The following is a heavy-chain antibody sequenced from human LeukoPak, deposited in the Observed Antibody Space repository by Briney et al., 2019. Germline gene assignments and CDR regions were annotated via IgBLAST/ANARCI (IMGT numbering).Heavy chain of an antibody. D-gene: IGHD4-11*01. CDR1: GYTFTSYG. V-gene: IGHV1-18*01. Sequence: GASVKVSCKASGYTFTSYGISWVRQAPGQGLEWMGWISAYNGNTNYAQKFQGRVTMTTDTPTSTAYMELRSLRSDDTAVYYCARSTVGDSYYYMDVWGKGTTVTVSS. CDR3: ARSTVGDSYYYMDV. CDR2: ISAYNGNT. J-gene: IGHJ6*03.